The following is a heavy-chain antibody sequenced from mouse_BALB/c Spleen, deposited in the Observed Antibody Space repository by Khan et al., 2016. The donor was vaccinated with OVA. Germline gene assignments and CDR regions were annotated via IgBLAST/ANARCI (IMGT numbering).Heavy chain of an antibody. CDR1: GYTFTDYA. J-gene: IGHJ3*01. CDR3: VSGGKFAY. D-gene: IGHD1-1*02. CDR2: ISTNYGDA. Sequence: QVQLQQPGAELVRPGVSVKISCKASGYTFTDYAMHWVKQRHAKSLEWIGVISTNYGDADYNQKFQGKASMTVDRSSSTVYLELARLTSEDSAIYFCVSGGKFAYWGQGTLVTVSA. V-gene: IGHV1S137*01.